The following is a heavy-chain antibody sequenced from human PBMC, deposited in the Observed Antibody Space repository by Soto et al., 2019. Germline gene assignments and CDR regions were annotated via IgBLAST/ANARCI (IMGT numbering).Heavy chain of an antibody. J-gene: IGHJ4*02. V-gene: IGHV3-11*01. D-gene: IGHD3-9*01. CDR3: ARVSATGWVVNGREHFDY. CDR2: ISSSFVSM. CDR1: GFPFSNYY. Sequence: PGGSLRLSCAVSGFPFSNYYMSWIRQAPGKGLEWLADISSSFVSMHYADSVKDRFSISRDNANNSLFLQMNSLRADDTAVYYCARVSATGWVVNGREHFDYWGQGALVPVYS.